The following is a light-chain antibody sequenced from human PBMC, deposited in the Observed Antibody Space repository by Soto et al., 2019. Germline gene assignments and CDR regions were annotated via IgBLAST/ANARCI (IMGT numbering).Light chain of an antibody. Sequence: EIVLTQSPGTLSLSPGERATLSCRASQSVRSSYVAWYQQKPGQGPRLLIYGASNRATGIPARFSGSGSGADLTLTISSLEPEDFAVYYCQQRADWPWTFGQGTKVDIK. V-gene: IGKV3D-20*02. CDR2: GAS. CDR3: QQRADWPWT. CDR1: QSVRSSY. J-gene: IGKJ1*01.